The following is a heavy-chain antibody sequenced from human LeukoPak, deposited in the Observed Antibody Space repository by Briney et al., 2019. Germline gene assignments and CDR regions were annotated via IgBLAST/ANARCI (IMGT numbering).Heavy chain of an antibody. CDR3: ARTPEDIVVVVAAEYYYGMDV. J-gene: IGHJ6*02. CDR2: ISYDGSNK. V-gene: IGHV3-30-3*01. D-gene: IGHD2-15*01. Sequence: PGGSLRLSCAASGFTFSSYAMHWVRQAPGKGLEWVAVISYDGSNKYYADSVKGRFTISRDNSKNTLYLQMNSLRAEDTAVYYCARTPEDIVVVVAAEYYYGMDVWGQGTTVTVSS. CDR1: GFTFSSYA.